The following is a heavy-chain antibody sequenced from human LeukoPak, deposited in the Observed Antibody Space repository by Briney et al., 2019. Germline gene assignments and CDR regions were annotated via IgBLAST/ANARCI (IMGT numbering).Heavy chain of an antibody. CDR2: ISDIGSI. J-gene: IGHJ4*02. CDR3: AGHHPRNTVNF. Sequence: RASETLSLTCTVSGDSTSNFYWNWIRQSPGKGLEWIAYISDIGSINYNPSLKNRVTISLDTSKNQFSLKLSSVTAADTAVYYCAGHHPRNTVNFWGQGTLVTVSS. CDR1: GDSTSNFY. D-gene: IGHD2/OR15-2a*01. V-gene: IGHV4-59*08.